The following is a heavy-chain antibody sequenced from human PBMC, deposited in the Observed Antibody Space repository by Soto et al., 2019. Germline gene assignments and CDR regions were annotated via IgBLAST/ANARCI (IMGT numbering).Heavy chain of an antibody. CDR1: GDSVSSNSAA. CDR2: TYYRSKWYN. D-gene: IGHD3-10*01. V-gene: IGHV6-1*01. J-gene: IGHJ6*02. CDR3: ARSRVAEVVVRGVIIRLASDYYYYGMDV. Sequence: PSQTLSLTCAISGDSVSSNSAAWNWIRQSPSRGLEWLGRTYYRSKWYNDYAVSVKSRITINPDTCKNQCFLKLNSVTPEDTAVYYCARSRVAEVVVRGVIIRLASDYYYYGMDVWGQGTPVTVS.